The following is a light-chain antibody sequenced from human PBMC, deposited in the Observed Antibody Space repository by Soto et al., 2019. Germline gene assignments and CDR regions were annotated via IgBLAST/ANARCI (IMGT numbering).Light chain of an antibody. Sequence: DIVMTQSPDSLTLSLGERATINCKSSQSVFSRFRNKNYLGWFQQKPGQTPRLLIYRASTRESGVSDRFSGSGSGTDFTLTIDSLQAEDVAVYYCQQYYTTPTWTFGQGTKVEIK. CDR1: QSVFSRFRNKNY. CDR3: QQYYTTPTWT. V-gene: IGKV4-1*01. CDR2: RAS. J-gene: IGKJ1*01.